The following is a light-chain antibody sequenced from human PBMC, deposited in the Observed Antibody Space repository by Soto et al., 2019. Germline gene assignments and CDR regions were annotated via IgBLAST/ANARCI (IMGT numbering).Light chain of an antibody. CDR3: QQYADWPLT. Sequence: IVMTQSPATVSVSPGESASLSCRASRTIGTNLCWYQQKPGQAPRLLISKTSTRATGVPARFSGSGSGTEFTITITSLQSEDSAVYYCQQYADWPLTFGGGTKVDIK. CDR1: RTIGTN. J-gene: IGKJ4*02. CDR2: KTS. V-gene: IGKV3-15*01.